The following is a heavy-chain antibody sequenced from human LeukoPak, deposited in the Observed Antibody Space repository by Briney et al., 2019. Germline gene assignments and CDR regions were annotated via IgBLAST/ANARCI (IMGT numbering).Heavy chain of an antibody. CDR2: ISSSGSTI. CDR3: ARDVTTWELQRDY. J-gene: IGHJ4*02. D-gene: IGHD1-26*01. Sequence: PGGSLRLSCAASGFTFSSYEMNWVRQAPGKGLEWVSYISSSGSTIYYADSVKGRFTISRDNAKNSLYLQMNSLGAEDTAVYYCARDVTTWELQRDYWGQGTLVTVSS. CDR1: GFTFSSYE. V-gene: IGHV3-48*03.